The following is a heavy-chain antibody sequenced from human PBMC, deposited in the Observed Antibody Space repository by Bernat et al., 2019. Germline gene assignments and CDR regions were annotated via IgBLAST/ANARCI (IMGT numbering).Heavy chain of an antibody. J-gene: IGHJ4*02. CDR1: GFTFSDYY. CDR2: ISTSGGTI. CDR3: ARGPVLRFLEWLSDYFDY. V-gene: IGHV3-11*04. D-gene: IGHD3-3*01. Sequence: QVQLVESRGGLVKPGGSLRLSCAASGFTFSDYYMNWIRQGPGKGLEWVSYISTSGGTIYYADSVKGRFTISRDNAKNSLYLQMNSLRAEDTAVYYCARGPVLRFLEWLSDYFDYWGQGTLVTVSS.